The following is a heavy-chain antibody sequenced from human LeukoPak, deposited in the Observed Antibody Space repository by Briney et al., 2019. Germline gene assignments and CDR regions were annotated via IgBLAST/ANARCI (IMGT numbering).Heavy chain of an antibody. CDR1: GYTFTSYA. V-gene: IGHV1-3*01. CDR3: ASAGFLEWLYLDY. D-gene: IGHD3-3*01. CDR2: INAGNGNT. J-gene: IGHJ4*02. Sequence: ASGNVSCKASGYTFTSYAMHWVRQAPGQRLEWMGWINAGNGNTKYSQKFQGRVTITRDTSASTAYRALSSLRSEDTAVYYCASAGFLEWLYLDYWGQGTLVTVSS.